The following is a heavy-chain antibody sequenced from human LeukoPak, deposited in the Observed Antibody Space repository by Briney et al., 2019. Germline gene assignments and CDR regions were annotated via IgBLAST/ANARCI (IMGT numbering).Heavy chain of an antibody. V-gene: IGHV3-74*01. J-gene: IGHJ4*02. CDR3: AREGSLEYYFDY. D-gene: IGHD3-10*01. Sequence: GGSLRLSCAASGFFFNTYWMHWVRQAPGKGLVWVSRINSDGSKTSHADSVKGRFTISRDNAKNTLYLQKNGLRAEDTAVYYCAREGSLEYYFDYWGRGTLVTVSS. CDR2: INSDGSKT. CDR1: GFFFNTYW.